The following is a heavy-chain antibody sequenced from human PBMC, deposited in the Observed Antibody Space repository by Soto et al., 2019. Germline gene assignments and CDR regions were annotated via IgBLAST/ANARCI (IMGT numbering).Heavy chain of an antibody. CDR2: INAANGDT. CDR3: VRRHVSATGIDWFDP. D-gene: IGHD6-13*01. CDR1: GYTFTSYG. V-gene: IGHV1-3*01. J-gene: IGHJ5*02. Sequence: ASGKVSCKASGYTFTSYGIHWVRQAPGQRLEWMGWINAANGDTKYSPKFQGRVTITRDTSASTAYMELSSLRSEDTAVYYCVRRHVSATGIDWFDPWGQGTLVTVSS.